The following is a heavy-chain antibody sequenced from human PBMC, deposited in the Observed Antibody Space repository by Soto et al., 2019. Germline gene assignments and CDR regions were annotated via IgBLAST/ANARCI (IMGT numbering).Heavy chain of an antibody. Sequence: EVQLLESGGDLVQPGGSLRLSCAASGFAFSSHAMSWVRQAPGKGLEWVSSISGNGHFTYYADSVKGRFTISRDNSKNTLYLQMNSLGAEDTALYYCAKDPLPMYYGGSAYYSDSWGQGTRVTVSS. CDR3: AKDPLPMYYGGSAYYSDS. V-gene: IGHV3-23*01. J-gene: IGHJ4*02. CDR1: GFAFSSHA. D-gene: IGHD3-22*01. CDR2: ISGNGHFT.